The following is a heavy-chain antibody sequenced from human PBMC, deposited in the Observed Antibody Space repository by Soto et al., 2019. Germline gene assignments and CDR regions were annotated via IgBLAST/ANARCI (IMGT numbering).Heavy chain of an antibody. V-gene: IGHV1-46*01. CDR2: INPSGGST. CDR1: GYTFTSYY. Sequence: QVQLVQSGAEVKKPGASVKVSCKASGYTFTSYYMHLVRQAPGQGLEWMGIINPSGGSTSYAQKFQGRVTMTRDTSTSTVYMELSSLRSEDTAVYYCARDLGSGPIEYYYYGMDVWGQGTTVTVSS. CDR3: ARDLGSGPIEYYYYGMDV. J-gene: IGHJ6*02. D-gene: IGHD3-3*01.